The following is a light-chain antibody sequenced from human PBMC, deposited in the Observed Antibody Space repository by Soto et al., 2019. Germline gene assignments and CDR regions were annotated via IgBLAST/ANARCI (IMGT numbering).Light chain of an antibody. V-gene: IGKV3-15*01. J-gene: IGKJ4*01. CDR1: QSVSRK. CDR2: DAS. Sequence: EILMTQSPATLSVSPGERVTLSCRASQSVSRKLGWYQQKPGQAPRLLIYDASSRATGIPARFSGSGSGKEFPLTISSLQSEDFAVYYCQQYNNWFPLTFGGGTKVEIK. CDR3: QQYNNWFPLT.